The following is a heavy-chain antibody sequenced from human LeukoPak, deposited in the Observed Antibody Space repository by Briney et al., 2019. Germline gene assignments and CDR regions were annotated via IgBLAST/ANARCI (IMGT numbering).Heavy chain of an antibody. D-gene: IGHD3-9*01. CDR2: IHHDGST. V-gene: IGHV4-38-2*01. Sequence: SETLSLTCDVSGYSINGDFHWGWVRQSPGKGLEWIATIHHDGSTYYNPSLKSRVSISMDTSKNQSSLRVTSVTAADTATYYCARDRFDFGQYEFDYWGQGALVTVSS. CDR1: GYSINGDFH. CDR3: ARDRFDFGQYEFDY. J-gene: IGHJ4*02.